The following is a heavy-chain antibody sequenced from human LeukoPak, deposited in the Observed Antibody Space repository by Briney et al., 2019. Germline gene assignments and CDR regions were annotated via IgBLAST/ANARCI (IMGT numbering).Heavy chain of an antibody. CDR2: ISYDGSNK. Sequence: GRSLRLSCAASGFTFSSYGMHWVRQAPGKGLEWVAVISYDGSNKYYADSVKGRFTISRDNSKNTLYLQMNSLRAEDTAVYYCAKDSAGYSSGWLPQDYWGQGTLVTVSS. J-gene: IGHJ4*02. V-gene: IGHV3-30*18. CDR1: GFTFSSYG. D-gene: IGHD6-19*01. CDR3: AKDSAGYSSGWLPQDY.